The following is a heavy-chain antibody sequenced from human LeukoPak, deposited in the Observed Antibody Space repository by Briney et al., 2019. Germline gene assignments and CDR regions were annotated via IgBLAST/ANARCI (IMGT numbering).Heavy chain of an antibody. Sequence: PGGSLRLSCAASGFTFSNYDMNWVRQAPGKGLEWVSCISSSGGTIYYADSVRGQFSISRDNAKNSLYLQMNSLRADDTAVYYCAIKLERPWFDYWGQGSLVSVSS. CDR2: ISSSGGTI. V-gene: IGHV3-48*03. D-gene: IGHD1-1*01. CDR1: GFTFSNYD. CDR3: AIKLERPWFDY. J-gene: IGHJ4*02.